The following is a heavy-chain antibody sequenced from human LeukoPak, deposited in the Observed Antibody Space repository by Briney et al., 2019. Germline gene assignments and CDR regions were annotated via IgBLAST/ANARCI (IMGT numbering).Heavy chain of an antibody. CDR2: IHRDGNT. D-gene: IGHD3-22*01. V-gene: IGHV4/OR15-8*02. J-gene: IGHJ4*02. Sequence: SETLSLTCVVSGGSLSSDNWWSWVRQFPGKGLEWIGEIHRDGNTNYNPSLESRVTISLDRSKSHFSLKLSSVTAADTAIYYCARNGYFSIEYWGQGTLVTVSS. CDR1: GGSLSSDNW. CDR3: ARNGYFSIEY.